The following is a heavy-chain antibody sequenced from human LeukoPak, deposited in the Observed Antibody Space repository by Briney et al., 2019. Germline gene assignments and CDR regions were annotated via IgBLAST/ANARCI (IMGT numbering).Heavy chain of an antibody. CDR1: GGTFSSYT. CDR2: IIPILGIA. J-gene: IGHJ4*02. Sequence: SVKVSCKASGGTFSSYTISWVRQAPGQGLEWMGRIIPILGIANYAQKFQGRVTITTDESTSTAYMELSSLRSEDTAVYYCARDFGYCSGGSCYFDYWGQGTLVTVSS. D-gene: IGHD2-15*01. CDR3: ARDFGYCSGGSCYFDY. V-gene: IGHV1-69*16.